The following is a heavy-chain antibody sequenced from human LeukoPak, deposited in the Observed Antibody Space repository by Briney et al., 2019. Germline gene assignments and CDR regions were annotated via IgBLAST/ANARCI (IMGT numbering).Heavy chain of an antibody. V-gene: IGHV1-18*01. CDR2: INTYKGDT. D-gene: IGHD4-23*01. CDR1: GYTLTNYN. Sequence: ASVKVSCKASGYTLTNYNISWVRQAPAQGLEWMGWINTYKGDTLNAHKLQGRVTMTADTSTNTAYMELRSLRFDDTAVYYCAREFGHCYGDNCFYFFDTWGRGFRVTVSS. CDR3: AREFGHCYGDNCFYFFDT. J-gene: IGHJ4*02.